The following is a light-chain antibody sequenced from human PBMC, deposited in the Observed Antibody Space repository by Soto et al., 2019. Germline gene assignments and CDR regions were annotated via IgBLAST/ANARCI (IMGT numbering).Light chain of an antibody. CDR1: RSNLGAGYD. CDR3: QSYDNSLSGAWV. J-gene: IGLJ7*01. CDR2: ANN. V-gene: IGLV1-40*01. Sequence: QSVLTQPPSVSGAPGQGVTISCTGTRSNLGAGYDVHWYQQFPGAAPKLLIYANNKRPSGVLDRFSGSKSGTSAFLAITGLQAEDEADYYCQSYDNSLSGAWVFGGGTQLTVL.